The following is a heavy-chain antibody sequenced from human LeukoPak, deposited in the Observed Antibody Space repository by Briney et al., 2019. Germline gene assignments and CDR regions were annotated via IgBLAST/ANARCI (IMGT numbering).Heavy chain of an antibody. CDR1: GFTFSSYA. J-gene: IGHJ4*02. V-gene: IGHV3-23*01. CDR2: ISGSGGST. D-gene: IGHD2-15*01. Sequence: GGSLRLSCAASGFTFSSYAMHWVRQAAGKGLEWVSAISGSGGSTYYADSVKGRFTISRDNSKNTLYLQMNSLRAEDTAVYYCAKGPWFGYCSGGSCYSGFDYWGQGTLVTVSS. CDR3: AKGPWFGYCSGGSCYSGFDY.